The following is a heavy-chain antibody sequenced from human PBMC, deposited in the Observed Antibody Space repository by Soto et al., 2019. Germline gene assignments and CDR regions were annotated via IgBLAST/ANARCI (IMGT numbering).Heavy chain of an antibody. J-gene: IGHJ4*02. V-gene: IGHV3-64*01. D-gene: IGHD3-16*01. CDR2: INSNGGTT. CDR1: GFSFSNYA. Sequence: EVLLVESGGDLVQPVGSLRLSCAASGFSFSNYAMHWVRQAPGKGLEYVSAINSNGGTTYYANSAKGRFTIPRDNSRNTLYLQVGGLRVYETALYYCASWVSLTGLESWGQGTLVTVSS. CDR3: ASWVSLTGLES.